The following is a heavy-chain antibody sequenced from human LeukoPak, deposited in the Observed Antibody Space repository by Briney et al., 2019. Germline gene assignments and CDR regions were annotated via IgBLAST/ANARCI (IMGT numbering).Heavy chain of an antibody. CDR2: IYTSGST. Sequence: SETLSLTCTVSGGSISSGSYYWSWIRQPAGKGLEWIGRIYTSGSTNYNPSLKSRVTISVDTSKNQFSLKLSSVTAADTAVYYCARDQRSWYFDLWAVAPWSLSPQ. CDR3: ARDQRSWYFDL. V-gene: IGHV4-61*02. CDR1: GGSISSGSYY. J-gene: IGHJ2*01.